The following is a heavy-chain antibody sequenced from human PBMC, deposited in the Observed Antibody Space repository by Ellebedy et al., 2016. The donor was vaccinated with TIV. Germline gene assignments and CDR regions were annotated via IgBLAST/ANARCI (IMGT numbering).Heavy chain of an antibody. Sequence: GESLKISCTASGYSFTNYWIAWVRQVPGKGPEWMGVINPFDSDFAYGPSFQGQVAISTDNSISTAYLQWSSLKASDTAIYYCARHISSSPRAPFDTWGQGTLVTVSS. D-gene: IGHD3-9*01. CDR3: ARHISSSPRAPFDT. J-gene: IGHJ4*02. CDR1: GYSFTNYW. CDR2: INPFDSDF. V-gene: IGHV5-51*01.